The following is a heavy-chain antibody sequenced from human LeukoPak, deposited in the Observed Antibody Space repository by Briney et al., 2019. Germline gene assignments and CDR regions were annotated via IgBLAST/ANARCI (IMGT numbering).Heavy chain of an antibody. V-gene: IGHV3-48*03. CDR1: GFTFSSYE. CDR2: ISSSGSTI. CDR3: ARGRASGLFDY. D-gene: IGHD3-3*01. Sequence: GGSLRLSCAASGFTFSSYEMNWVRQAPGKGLEWVSYISSSGSTIYYADSVKGRFTISRDNAKNPLYLQMNSLRAEDTAVYYCARGRASGLFDYWGQGTLVTVSS. J-gene: IGHJ4*02.